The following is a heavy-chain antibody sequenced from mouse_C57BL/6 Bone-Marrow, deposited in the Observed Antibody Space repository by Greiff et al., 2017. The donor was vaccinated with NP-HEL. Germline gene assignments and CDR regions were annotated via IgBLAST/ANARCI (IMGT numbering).Heavy chain of an antibody. CDR2: IDPENGDT. D-gene: IGHD2-3*01. V-gene: IGHV14-4*01. Sequence: VQLQQSGAELVRPGASVKLSCTVSGFNIKDDYMHWVKQRPEQGLEWIGWIDPENGDTEYASKFQGKATITADTSSNTAYLQLSSLTSEDSAVYFCARARLLLYAMDYWGQGTSVTVSS. J-gene: IGHJ4*01. CDR1: GFNIKDDY. CDR3: ARARLLLYAMDY.